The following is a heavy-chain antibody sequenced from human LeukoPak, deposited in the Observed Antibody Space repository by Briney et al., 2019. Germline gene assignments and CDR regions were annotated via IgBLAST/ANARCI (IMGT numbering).Heavy chain of an antibody. J-gene: IGHJ4*02. V-gene: IGHV3-7*01. Sequence: GGSLRLSCAASGFTFSSYWMSWVRQAPGKGLEWVANIKQDGSEKYYVDSVKGRFTISRDNAKNSLYLQMNSLRAEDTAVYYCARHPTGTTIFGVVIPYFDYWGQGTLVTVSS. CDR3: ARHPTGTTIFGVVIPYFDY. CDR1: GFTFSSYW. D-gene: IGHD3-3*01. CDR2: IKQDGSEK.